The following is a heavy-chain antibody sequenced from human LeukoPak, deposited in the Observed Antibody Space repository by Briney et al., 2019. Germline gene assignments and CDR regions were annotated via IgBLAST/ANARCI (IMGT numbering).Heavy chain of an antibody. CDR1: GFTFSSYA. V-gene: IGHV3-23*01. CDR2: ISGSGGNT. J-gene: IGHJ4*02. D-gene: IGHD6-13*01. Sequence: GGSLRLSCAASGFTFSSYAMSWVRQAPGKGLEWVSAISGSGGNTCYADSVKGRFTISRDNSKSMLYLQMNSLRAEDTTIYYCAKEHKYSSSWYYFDYWGQGTLVTVSS. CDR3: AKEHKYSSSWYYFDY.